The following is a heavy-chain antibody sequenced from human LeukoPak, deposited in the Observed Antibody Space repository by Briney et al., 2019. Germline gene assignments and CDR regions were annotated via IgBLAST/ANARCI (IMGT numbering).Heavy chain of an antibody. J-gene: IGHJ6*02. Sequence: SETLSLTCTVSGGSISSSRYYWGWIRQPPGKGLEWIGSIYYSGSTYDNPSLKSRVTISVDTSKNQFSLKLSSVTAADTAVYYCAREVGGNSVYYYYYYGMDVWGQGTTVTVSS. CDR3: AREVGGNSVYYYYYYGMDV. D-gene: IGHD4-23*01. CDR2: IYYSGST. CDR1: GGSISSSRYY. V-gene: IGHV4-39*02.